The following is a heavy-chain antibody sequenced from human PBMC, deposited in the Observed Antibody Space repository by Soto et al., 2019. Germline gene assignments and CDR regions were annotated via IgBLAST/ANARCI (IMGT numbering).Heavy chain of an antibody. D-gene: IGHD1-1*01. CDR3: ARSTTGEGCFDY. V-gene: IGHV3-72*01. J-gene: IGHJ4*02. CDR1: GFTFSDHY. Sequence: EVQLVESGGGLVQPGGSLRLSCAASGFTFSDHYIDWVRQAPGKGLEWVGRSRNKANSYTIEYAASVKGRFTISRDDSMNSVYLQMNSLKTEDTAVYYCARSTTGEGCFDYWGQGTLVTVSS. CDR2: SRNKANSYTI.